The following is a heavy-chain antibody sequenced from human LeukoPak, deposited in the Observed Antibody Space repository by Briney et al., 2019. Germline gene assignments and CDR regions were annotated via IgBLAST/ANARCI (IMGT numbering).Heavy chain of an antibody. Sequence: GGSLRLSCAASGFPFSHYAMSWVRQAPGKGLEWVSISGSGDSTYYADSVKGRFTISRDNSKNTLYLQMSSLRADDTAVYYCAITERDRYYFDCWGQGTLVTVSS. CDR1: GFPFSHYA. J-gene: IGHJ4*02. CDR2: ISGSGDST. D-gene: IGHD1-14*01. CDR3: AITERDRYYFDC. V-gene: IGHV3-23*01.